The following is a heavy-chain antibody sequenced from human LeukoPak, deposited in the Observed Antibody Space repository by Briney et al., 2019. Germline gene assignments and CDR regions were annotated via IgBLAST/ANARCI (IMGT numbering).Heavy chain of an antibody. CDR1: GFTFISYK. D-gene: IGHD2-15*01. Sequence: GGSLRLSCPASGFTFISYKMNWGRQAPGKGLEWISYIDSISTTIYSADSVRGRFTISRDNAKNSLYLQMNSLRVEDTAIYYCVRGSPLVVVTTGAFDIWGQGTMVTVSS. J-gene: IGHJ3*02. CDR3: VRGSPLVVVTTGAFDI. V-gene: IGHV3-48*03. CDR2: IDSISTTI.